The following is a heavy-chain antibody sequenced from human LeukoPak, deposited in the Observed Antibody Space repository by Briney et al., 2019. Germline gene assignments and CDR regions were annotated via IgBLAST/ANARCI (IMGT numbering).Heavy chain of an antibody. CDR1: GYSFTSYW. V-gene: IGHV5-10-1*01. J-gene: IGHJ4*02. CDR2: IDPSDSYT. D-gene: IGHD6-13*01. CDR3: ARQYSSSWSPFDY. Sequence: GESLKISCKGSGYSFTSYWISWVRQMPGKGLEWMGRIDPSDSYTNYSPSFQGHVTISADKSISTAYLQWSSLKAPDTAMYYCARQYSSSWSPFDYWGQGTLVTVSS.